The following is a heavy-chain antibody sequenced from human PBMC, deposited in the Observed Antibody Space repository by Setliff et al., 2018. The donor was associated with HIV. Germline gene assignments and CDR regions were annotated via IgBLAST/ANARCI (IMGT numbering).Heavy chain of an antibody. Sequence: SSETLSLTCAVYGGSLSDSYYNWIRQPPGKGLEWIGEISHSGSASYNSSLKSRVTMSVDTSKNQVSLTLTSLTAADTAIYYCARDQRLPGVQPPYWYFDLWGRGTLVTVSS. J-gene: IGHJ2*01. D-gene: IGHD6-25*01. V-gene: IGHV4-34*01. CDR2: ISHSGSA. CDR3: ARDQRLPGVQPPYWYFDL. CDR1: GGSLSDSY.